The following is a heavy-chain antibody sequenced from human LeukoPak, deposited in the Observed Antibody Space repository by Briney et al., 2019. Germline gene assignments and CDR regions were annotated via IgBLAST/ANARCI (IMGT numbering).Heavy chain of an antibody. CDR2: IRYDGSTE. V-gene: IGHV3-33*01. CDR1: GFTFSKYG. J-gene: IGHJ4*02. Sequence: PGGSLRLSCEVSGFTFSKYGMHWVRQAPGKGLEWVSTIRYDGSTEYYADSVRGRFTISRDNSGNTLFLQMNSLRAEDTAVYYCARPPGMATILWYVGYWGQGTLVTVSS. CDR3: ARPPGMATILWYVGY. D-gene: IGHD5-24*01.